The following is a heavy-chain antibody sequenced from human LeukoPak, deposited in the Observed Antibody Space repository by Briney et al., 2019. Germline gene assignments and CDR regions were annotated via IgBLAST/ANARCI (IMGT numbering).Heavy chain of an antibody. CDR2: IYYSGST. CDR1: GGSISSYC. V-gene: IGHV4-59*08. D-gene: IGHD6-13*01. CDR3: ARLAAAGTGSTFVDY. Sequence: SETLSLTCTVSGGSISSYCWSWIRQPPGKGLEWIGYIYYSGSTNYNPSLKSRVTISVDTSKNQFSLKLSSVTAADTAVYYCARLAAAGTGSTFVDYWGQGTLVTVSS. J-gene: IGHJ4*02.